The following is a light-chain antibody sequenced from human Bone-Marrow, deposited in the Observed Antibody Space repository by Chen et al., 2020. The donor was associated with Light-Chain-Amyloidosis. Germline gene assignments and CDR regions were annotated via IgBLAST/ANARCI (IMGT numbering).Light chain of an antibody. Sequence: SYVLTQPSSVSVAPGQTATIACGGNNIGSTSVHWYQQTPGQAPLLVVYDESDRPSGIPGRLSGSNSGNTATLTISRVEAGDEAYYYCQVWDRSSDRPVFGGGTKLTVL. CDR2: DES. J-gene: IGLJ3*02. CDR1: NIGSTS. V-gene: IGLV3-21*02. CDR3: QVWDRSSDRPV.